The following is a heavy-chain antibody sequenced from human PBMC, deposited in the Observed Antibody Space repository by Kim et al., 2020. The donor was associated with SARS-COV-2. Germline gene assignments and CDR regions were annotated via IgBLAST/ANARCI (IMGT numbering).Heavy chain of an antibody. Sequence: YADSVQDRFTISRGNSKNTLYLQMNSLRAEDTAVYYCAKIEGIVGATSDYWGQGTLVTVSS. J-gene: IGHJ4*02. CDR3: AKIEGIVGATSDY. D-gene: IGHD1-26*01. V-gene: IGHV3-30*02.